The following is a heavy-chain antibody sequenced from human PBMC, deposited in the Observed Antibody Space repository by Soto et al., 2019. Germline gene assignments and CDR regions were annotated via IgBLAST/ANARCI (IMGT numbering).Heavy chain of an antibody. CDR1: GFAFSSEW. V-gene: IGHV3-74*01. Sequence: EVQLVESGGGLVQPGGSLRLSCAASGFAFSSEWMHWVRQAPGKGLVWVSRIDPYDTGITYADSVKGRFTISRDNAKNTLYLQMNILRAEDTAVYYCTSDTFGARDSWGQGTLVTVSS. J-gene: IGHJ4*02. D-gene: IGHD2-15*01. CDR2: IDPYDTGI. CDR3: TSDTFGARDS.